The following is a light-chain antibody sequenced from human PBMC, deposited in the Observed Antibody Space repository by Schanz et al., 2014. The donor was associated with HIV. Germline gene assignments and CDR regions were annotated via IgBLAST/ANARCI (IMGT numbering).Light chain of an antibody. CDR1: QIISTS. CDR3: QQYGSSPLT. V-gene: IGKV3-20*01. CDR2: GAS. Sequence: VLTQSPATLSVYPGERVTLSCRTTQIISTSLAWYQQRPGQPPRLLIYGASNRATGVPDRFSGYGSGTDFTLTISRLEPEDFAVYYCQQYGSSPLTFGGGTKVEIK. J-gene: IGKJ4*01.